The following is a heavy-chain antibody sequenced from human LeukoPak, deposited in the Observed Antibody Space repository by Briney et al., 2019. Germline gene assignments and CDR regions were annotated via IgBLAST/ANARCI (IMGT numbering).Heavy chain of an antibody. Sequence: ASVKVSCKASGYTFTSYDINWVRQATGQGLEWMGWMNPNSGNTGYAQKFQGGVTMTRDTSTTTAYMELSSLRSEDTAVYYCAKRRGYSHHVDDLYFDFWGRGTLVIASS. CDR1: GYTFTSYD. D-gene: IGHD5-18*01. CDR3: AKRRGYSHHVDDLYFDF. CDR2: MNPNSGNT. J-gene: IGHJ2*01. V-gene: IGHV1-8*01.